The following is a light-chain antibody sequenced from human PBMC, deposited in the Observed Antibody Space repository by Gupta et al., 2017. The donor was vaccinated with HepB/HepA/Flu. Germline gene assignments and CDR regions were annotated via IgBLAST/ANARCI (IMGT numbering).Light chain of an antibody. CDR3: QQYGSSPGT. V-gene: IGKV3-20*01. CDR1: RSVSSSY. J-gene: IGKJ1*01. Sequence: EIVLTQSPGTLSLSPGERATLSCRASRSVSSSYLAWYQQKPGQAPRLLIYGASSRATGIPVRFSGSGSGTDFTLTISRLEPEDFAVYYCQQYGSSPGTFGQGTKVEIK. CDR2: GAS.